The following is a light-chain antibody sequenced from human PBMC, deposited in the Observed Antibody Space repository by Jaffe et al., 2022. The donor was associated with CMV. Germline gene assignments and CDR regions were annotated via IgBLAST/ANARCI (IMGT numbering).Light chain of an antibody. V-gene: IGLV2-8*01. CDR3: SSSAGTSNHVI. CDR2: EVN. CDR1: SSDVGNYNY. Sequence: QSALTQPPSASGSPGQSVTISCTGTSSDVGNYNYVSWYQQHPGKAPKLVIYEVNKRPSGVPDRFSASKSGNTASLTVSGLQAEDESDYYCSSSAGTSNHVIFGGGTRLTVL. J-gene: IGLJ2*01.